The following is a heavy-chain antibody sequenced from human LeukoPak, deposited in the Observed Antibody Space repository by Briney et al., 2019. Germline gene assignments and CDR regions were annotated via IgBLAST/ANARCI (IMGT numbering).Heavy chain of an antibody. CDR1: GYTFTSYY. CDR2: INPSGGST. J-gene: IGHJ3*02. Sequence: ASVKVSCKASGYTFTSYYMHWVRQAPGQGLEWMGIINPSGGSTSYAQKFQGRVTMTRDTSTSTVYMELSSLRSEDTAVYYCVRDRYNWNDLLSQKAFDIWGQGTMVTVSS. D-gene: IGHD1-20*01. CDR3: VRDRYNWNDLLSQKAFDI. V-gene: IGHV1-46*01.